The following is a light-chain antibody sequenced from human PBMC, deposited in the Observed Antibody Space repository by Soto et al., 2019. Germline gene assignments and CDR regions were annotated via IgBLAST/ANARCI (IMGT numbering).Light chain of an antibody. Sequence: QSALTQPASVSGSLGQSITISCTGTSSDVGTYNLVSWYQQHPGKAPKLMIYEVSNRPSGVSHRFSGSKSGNTASLTISGLQAEDEADYYCNSYTTRSPAGVFGGGTKLTVL. V-gene: IGLV2-14*02. CDR1: SSDVGTYNL. CDR3: NSYTTRSPAGV. CDR2: EVS. J-gene: IGLJ3*02.